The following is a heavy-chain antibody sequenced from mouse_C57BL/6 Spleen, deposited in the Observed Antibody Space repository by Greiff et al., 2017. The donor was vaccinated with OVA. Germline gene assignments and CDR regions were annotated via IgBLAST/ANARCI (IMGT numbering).Heavy chain of an antibody. Sequence: EVQLQQSGAELVKPGASVKLSCTASGFHIKDYYMHLVKQRTEQGLAWIGRIDPEDGETKYAPKFQCQAPLTAYTSSNTAYLQLSSLTSEDTAVYYCARDGDYYAMDYWGQGTSVTVSS. V-gene: IGHV14-2*01. CDR2: IDPEDGET. CDR1: GFHIKDYY. J-gene: IGHJ4*01. CDR3: ARDGDYYAMDY.